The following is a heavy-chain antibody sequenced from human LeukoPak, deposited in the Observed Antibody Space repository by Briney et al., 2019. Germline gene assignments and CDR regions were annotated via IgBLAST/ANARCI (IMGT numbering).Heavy chain of an antibody. J-gene: IGHJ5*02. CDR2: IYYSGST. CDR3: ARLLYCSSTSCYRHWSDP. V-gene: IGHV4-30-4*08. CDR1: GGSISSGDYY. D-gene: IGHD2-2*01. Sequence: SETLSLTCTVSGGSISSGDYYWSWIRQPPGKGLEWIGYIYYSGSTYYNPSLKSRVTMSVDTSKNQFSLKLSSVTAADTAVYYCARLLYCSSTSCYRHWSDPWGQGTLVTVSS.